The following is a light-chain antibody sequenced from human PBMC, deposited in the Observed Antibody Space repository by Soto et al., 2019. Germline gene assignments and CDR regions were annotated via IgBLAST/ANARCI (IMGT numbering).Light chain of an antibody. CDR2: AAS. J-gene: IGKJ1*01. V-gene: IGKV1-9*01. CDR3: QQLNSSPRT. CDR1: QGISSY. Sequence: IQMTQSPSTLPASVGDRVTITCRASQGISSYLAWYQQKPGKAPNLLIYAASTLQSGVPSRFSGSGSGTDLTLTISSLQPEDFATYYCQQLNSSPRTFGQGTKVDIK.